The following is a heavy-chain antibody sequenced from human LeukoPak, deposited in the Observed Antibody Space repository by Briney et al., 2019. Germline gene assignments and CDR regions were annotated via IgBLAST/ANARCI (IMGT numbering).Heavy chain of an antibody. D-gene: IGHD3-22*01. V-gene: IGHV3-23*01. Sequence: GGSLRLSCAASGFTFSIYAMSWVRQAPGEGLEWVSSISGSGDNTFYADSVKGRFTISRDNSENTLYLQTNNLRAEDTAIFYCAPSTYYYDSSGAPPDYWGQGTLVTVSS. CDR1: GFTFSIYA. J-gene: IGHJ4*02. CDR2: ISGSGDNT. CDR3: APSTYYYDSSGAPPDY.